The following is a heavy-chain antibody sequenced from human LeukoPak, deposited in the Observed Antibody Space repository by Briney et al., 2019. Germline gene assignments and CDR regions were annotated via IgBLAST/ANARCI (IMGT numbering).Heavy chain of an antibody. J-gene: IGHJ4*02. V-gene: IGHV3-30*04. CDR2: ISYDGSNK. CDR1: GFTFSSYT. CDR3: AKDSYSVVPAAFFDY. D-gene: IGHD2-2*01. Sequence: QSGGSLRLSCAASGFTFSSYTMHWVRQAPGKGLEWVAVISYDGSNKYYADSVKGRFTISRDNSKNTLYLQMNSLRAEDTAVYYCAKDSYSVVPAAFFDYWGQGTLVTVSS.